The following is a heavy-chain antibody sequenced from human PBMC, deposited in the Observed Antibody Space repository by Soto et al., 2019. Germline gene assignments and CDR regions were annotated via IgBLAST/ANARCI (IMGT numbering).Heavy chain of an antibody. CDR2: VYNYGST. V-gene: IGHV4-59*02. CDR3: AIETGSWYFDS. CDR1: RASVVGRY. Sequence: VRLQETGPGLVRPSETLSLTCSVSRASVVGRYWTWIRQAPGKGLEWIGYVYNYGSTTYSPSLKSRVSISADTSKNLISLNLTSVTAADTAVYYCAIETGSWYFDSWGQGTLVTVSS. J-gene: IGHJ4*02. D-gene: IGHD6-25*01.